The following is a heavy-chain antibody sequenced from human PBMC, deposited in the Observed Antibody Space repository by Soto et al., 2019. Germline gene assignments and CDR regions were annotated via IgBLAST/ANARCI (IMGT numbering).Heavy chain of an antibody. CDR2: IYHSGNT. D-gene: IGHD2-15*01. Sequence: SETLSLTCAVSGGSISSSNWWSWVRQPPGKGLEWIGEIYHSGNTNYNPSLKSRVNMAVDKSRNQFSLKLSSVTAADTAICYCALTRRGNSGNCYLYIFDYWGQGSPVTVSS. V-gene: IGHV4-4*02. J-gene: IGHJ4*02. CDR3: ALTRRGNSGNCYLYIFDY. CDR1: GGSISSSNW.